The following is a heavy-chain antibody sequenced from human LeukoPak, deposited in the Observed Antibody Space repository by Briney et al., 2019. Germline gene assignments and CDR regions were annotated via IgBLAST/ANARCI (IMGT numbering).Heavy chain of an antibody. D-gene: IGHD3-22*01. J-gene: IGHJ4*02. V-gene: IGHV1-18*01. Sequence: ASVKVSCKASGYTFTSYGISWVRQAPGQGLEWMGWISAYNGNTNYAQKLQGRVTMTTDTSTSTAYMELGSLRSDDTAVYYCARDGYDSSGYYPHFDYWGQGTLVTVSS. CDR3: ARDGYDSSGYYPHFDY. CDR2: ISAYNGNT. CDR1: GYTFTSYG.